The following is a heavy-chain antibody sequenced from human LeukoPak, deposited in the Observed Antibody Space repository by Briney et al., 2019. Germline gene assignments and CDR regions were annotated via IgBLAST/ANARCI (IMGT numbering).Heavy chain of an antibody. CDR3: ARDMGNCGGDCYLDGDSFDI. CDR1: GYTFTGYY. V-gene: IGHV1-46*01. CDR2: INPSGGTR. Sequence: GASVKVSCKASGYTFTGYYMHWVRQAPGQGLEWMGIINPSGGTRRYAQKFQGRVTMTRDMSTSTVYMELSSLRSEDTAVYYCARDMGNCGGDCYLDGDSFDIWGQGTMVTVSS. J-gene: IGHJ3*02. D-gene: IGHD2-21*02.